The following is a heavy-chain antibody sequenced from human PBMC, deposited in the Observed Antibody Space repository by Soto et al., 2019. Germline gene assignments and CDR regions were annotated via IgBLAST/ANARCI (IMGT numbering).Heavy chain of an antibody. CDR2: ISYDGSNK. CDR1: GFTFSSYA. V-gene: IGHV3-30-3*01. CDR3: VRGLRYFDWLVPHDY. D-gene: IGHD3-9*01. Sequence: PGGSLRLSCAASGFTFSSYAMHWVRQAPGKGLEWVAVISYDGSNKYYADSVKGRFTISRDNSKNTLYLQMNSLRAEDTAVYYCVRGLRYFDWLVPHDYWGQGTLVTVSS. J-gene: IGHJ4*02.